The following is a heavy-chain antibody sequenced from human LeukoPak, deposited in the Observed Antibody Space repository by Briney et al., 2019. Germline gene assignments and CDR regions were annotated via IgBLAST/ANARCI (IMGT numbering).Heavy chain of an antibody. D-gene: IGHD3-10*01. CDR2: IYTSGST. Sequence: SETLSLTCTVSGGSISGSSYYWSWIRQPAGKGLEWIGRIYTSGSTNYNPSLKSRVTMSVDTSKNQFSLKLSSVTAADTAVYYCARDKRARVWSGNRAYYYYYMDVWGKGTTVTISS. J-gene: IGHJ6*03. CDR1: GGSISGSSYY. CDR3: ARDKRARVWSGNRAYYYYYMDV. V-gene: IGHV4-61*02.